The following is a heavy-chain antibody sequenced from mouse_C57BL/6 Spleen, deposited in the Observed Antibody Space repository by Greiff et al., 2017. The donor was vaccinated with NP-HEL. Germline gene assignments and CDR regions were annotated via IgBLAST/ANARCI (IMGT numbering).Heavy chain of an antibody. Sequence: VQLQQSGPELVKPGASVKISCKASGYSFTDYNMNWVKQSNGKSLEWIGVINPNYGTTSYNQKFKGKATLTVDQSSSTAYMQLNSLTSEDSAVYYCARGITTVVATDWYFDVWGTGTTVTVSS. D-gene: IGHD1-1*01. V-gene: IGHV1-39*01. J-gene: IGHJ1*03. CDR3: ARGITTVVATDWYFDV. CDR2: INPNYGTT. CDR1: GYSFTDYN.